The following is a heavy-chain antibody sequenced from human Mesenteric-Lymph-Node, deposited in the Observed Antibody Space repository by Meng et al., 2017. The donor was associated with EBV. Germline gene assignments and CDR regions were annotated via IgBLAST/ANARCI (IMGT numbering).Heavy chain of an antibody. J-gene: IGHJ4*02. CDR2: IYTFNDDT. CDR3: ARTYSSTSHFDY. CDR1: GYIFSHDG. D-gene: IGHD6-6*01. Sequence: QVQFVQSGAEVKKPWDSVKVSCKTSGYIFSHDGIDWVRQAPGQGLEWMGWIYTFNDDTIYAESFQDRVTLTTDTSTSTVYMELKSLRSDDTAVYYCARTYSSTSHFDYWGQGSLVNVSS. V-gene: IGHV1-18*01.